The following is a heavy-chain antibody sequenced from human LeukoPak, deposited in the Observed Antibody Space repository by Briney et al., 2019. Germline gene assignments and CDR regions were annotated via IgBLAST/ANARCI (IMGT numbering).Heavy chain of an antibody. V-gene: IGHV1-18*04. D-gene: IGHD3-10*01. J-gene: IGHJ4*02. CDR3: ARDWGYYGSGSYYVLGF. Sequence: ASVKVFCKASGYTFTSYGISWVRQAPGQGLEWMGWISAYNGNTNYAQKLQGRVTMTTDTSTSTAYMELRSLRSDDTAVYYCARDWGYYGSGSYYVLGFWGQGTLVTVSS. CDR2: ISAYNGNT. CDR1: GYTFTSYG.